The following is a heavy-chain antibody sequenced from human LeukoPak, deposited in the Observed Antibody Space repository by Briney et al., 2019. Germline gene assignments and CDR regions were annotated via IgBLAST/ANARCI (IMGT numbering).Heavy chain of an antibody. CDR3: ARRRVSPGRFYY. V-gene: IGHV3-30-3*01. CDR1: GVSFIAST. Sequence: GGSLRLSCAPSGVSFIASTMHSVPQAPGKGLEWVTVIPYDGSNIYYADSVKGRFTISRDNSKNTLYLQMNSLRAEDTAVYYCARRRVSPGRFYYCGQGTLVTVSS. J-gene: IGHJ4*01. D-gene: IGHD3-10*01. CDR2: IPYDGSNI.